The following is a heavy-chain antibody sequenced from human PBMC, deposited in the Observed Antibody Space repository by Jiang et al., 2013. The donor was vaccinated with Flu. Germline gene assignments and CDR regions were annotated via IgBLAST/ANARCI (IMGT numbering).Heavy chain of an antibody. D-gene: IGHD3-3*01. J-gene: IGHJ4*02. CDR3: AKDLTAYYDFWSGYYFDY. CDR2: ISGSGGST. Sequence: CAASGFTFSSYAMSWVRQAPGKGLEWVSAISGSGGSTYYADSVKGRFTISRDNSKNTLYLQMNSLRAEDTAVYYCAKDLTAYYDFWSGYYFDYWGQGTLVTVSS. V-gene: IGHV3-23*01. CDR1: GFTFSSYA.